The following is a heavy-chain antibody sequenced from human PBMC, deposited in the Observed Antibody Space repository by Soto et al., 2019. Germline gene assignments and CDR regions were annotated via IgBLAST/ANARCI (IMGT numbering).Heavy chain of an antibody. D-gene: IGHD4-17*01. J-gene: IGHJ3*02. CDR3: ASPRDYCVTTSNCFIAFDI. CDR1: GFSFGDYI. CDR2: ISHSGSYI. V-gene: IGHV3-21*01. Sequence: AQLVESGGSLVKPGGSLRLSCAASGFSFGDYIMNWVRQAPGRGLEWVASISHSGSYIFYADSVKGRFTISRDNSRDSXYLXXXXXXXDDTAIYYCASPRDYCVTTSNCFIAFDIWGQGTRVTVSS.